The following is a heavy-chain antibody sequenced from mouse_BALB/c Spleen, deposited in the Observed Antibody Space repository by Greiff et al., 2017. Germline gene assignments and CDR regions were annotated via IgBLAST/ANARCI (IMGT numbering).Heavy chain of an antibody. CDR2: IDPANGNT. V-gene: IGHV14-3*02. CDR3: ARDYDYDHFDY. CDR1: GFNIKDTY. D-gene: IGHD2-4*01. J-gene: IGHJ2*01. Sequence: VQLKQSGAELVKPGASVKLSCTASGFNIKDTYMHWVKQRPEQGLEWIGRIDPANGNTKYDPKFQGKATITADTSSNTAYLQLSSLTSEDTAVYYCARDYDYDHFDYWGQGTTLTVSS.